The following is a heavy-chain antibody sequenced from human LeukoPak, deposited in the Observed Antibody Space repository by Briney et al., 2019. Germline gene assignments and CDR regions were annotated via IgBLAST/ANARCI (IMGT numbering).Heavy chain of an antibody. CDR3: ARVPEYCSSTSCSIDY. D-gene: IGHD2-2*01. CDR1: GFTFSYYA. V-gene: IGHV3-23*01. Sequence: GGSLRLSCAASGFTFSYYAMSWVRQAPGKGLEWVSAISGTGGSTHYADSVKGRFTISRDNSKNTLYLQMNSLRAEDTAVYYCARVPEYCSSTSCSIDYWGQGTLVTVSS. CDR2: ISGTGGST. J-gene: IGHJ4*02.